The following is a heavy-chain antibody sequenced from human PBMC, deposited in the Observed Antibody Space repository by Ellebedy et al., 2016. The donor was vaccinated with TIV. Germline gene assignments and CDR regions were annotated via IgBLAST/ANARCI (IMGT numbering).Heavy chain of an antibody. CDR3: ARHGSYSSSPLNY. D-gene: IGHD1-26*01. CDR1: GYSFTSYW. Sequence: PGGSLRPSCKRSGYSFTSYWISWVRQMPGKGLEWMGRIEPRRIDPSDSHTTYTPSFQGHVTISADKSISTAYLQWSSLKASDTAIYYGARHGSYSSSPLNYWGQGTLVTVSS. J-gene: IGHJ4*02. V-gene: IGHV5-10-1*01. CDR2: IDPSDSHT.